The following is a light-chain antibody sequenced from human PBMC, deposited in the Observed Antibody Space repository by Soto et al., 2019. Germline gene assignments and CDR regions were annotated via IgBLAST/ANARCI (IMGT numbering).Light chain of an antibody. CDR2: AAS. J-gene: IGKJ1*01. Sequence: AIQMTQSPSSLSASVGDRVTITCRASQAIRNDVAWYQQKAGKAPKLLISAASILQSGVPSRFSGRGSGTDFTLTISSLQSEDLATYYCLQDYTVPWTFGQGTKVAIK. V-gene: IGKV1-6*01. CDR1: QAIRND. CDR3: LQDYTVPWT.